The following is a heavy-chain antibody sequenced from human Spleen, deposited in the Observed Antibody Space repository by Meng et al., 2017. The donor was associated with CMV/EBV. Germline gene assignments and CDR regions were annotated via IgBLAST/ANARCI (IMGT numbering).Heavy chain of an antibody. CDR2: ISDDESRA. J-gene: IGHJ4*02. D-gene: IGHD1-26*01. V-gene: IGHV3-30*04. CDR3: ARGISLGWEQLFDY. CDR1: GFTFKNQA. Sequence: GESLKISCAASGFTFKNQAMHWVRQAPGKGLDWVAVISDDESRAFYADSVRGRFTISRDNSKNTLYLQMIGLRTEDTAVYFCARGISLGWEQLFDYWGQGTLVTVSS.